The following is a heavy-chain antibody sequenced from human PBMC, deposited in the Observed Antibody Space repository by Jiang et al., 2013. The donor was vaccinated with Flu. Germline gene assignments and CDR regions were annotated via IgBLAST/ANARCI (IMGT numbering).Heavy chain of an antibody. J-gene: IGHJ6*02. CDR2: TYYRSKWYN. Sequence: SRGLEWLGRTYYRSKWYNDYAVSVKSRITINPDTSKNQFSLQLNSVAPEDTAVYYCARVSVAVAGTLSYYYGMDVWGQGTTVTVSS. CDR3: ARVSVAVAGTLSYYYGMDV. V-gene: IGHV6-1*01. D-gene: IGHD6-19*01.